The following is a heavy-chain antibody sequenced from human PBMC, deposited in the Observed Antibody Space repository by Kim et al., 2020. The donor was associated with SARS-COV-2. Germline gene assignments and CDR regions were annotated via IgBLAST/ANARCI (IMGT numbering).Heavy chain of an antibody. D-gene: IGHD5-18*01. CDR3: ATHLGYSYGIDY. V-gene: IGHV4-39*01. Sequence: YSPSLQSRVTISVDTSTSQFSLKLSSVAAADTAVYYCATHLGYSYGIDYWGQGTLVTVSS. J-gene: IGHJ4*02.